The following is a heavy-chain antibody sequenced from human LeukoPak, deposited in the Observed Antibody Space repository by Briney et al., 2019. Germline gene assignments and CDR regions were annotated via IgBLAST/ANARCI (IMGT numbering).Heavy chain of an antibody. CDR2: IYNSGST. V-gene: IGHV4-4*07. Sequence: PSETLSLTCTVSGGSISNYYGSWIRQPAGKGLEWIGRIYNSGSTNYNPSLKSRVTMSVDTSKNQFSLKLISVSAADTAIYYCARVYTPYSYGFENYYYYMDVWGKGTTVTISS. D-gene: IGHD5-18*01. CDR3: ARVYTPYSYGFENYYYYMDV. J-gene: IGHJ6*03. CDR1: GGSISNYY.